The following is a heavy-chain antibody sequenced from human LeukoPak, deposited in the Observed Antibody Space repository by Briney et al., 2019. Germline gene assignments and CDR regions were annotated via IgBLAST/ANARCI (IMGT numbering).Heavy chain of an antibody. V-gene: IGHV3-53*01. J-gene: IGHJ3*02. CDR1: GFNVSSNY. CDR3: AKGHGDAMIVVVITTDAFDI. CDR2: IYSGGST. Sequence: PGGSLRLSFAASGFNVSSNYMSWVRQAPGKGLEWVSVIYSGGSTYYADSVKGRFTISRDNHKNTLYLQMNSLRAEDTAVYYCAKGHGDAMIVVVITTDAFDIWGQGTMVTVSS. D-gene: IGHD3-22*01.